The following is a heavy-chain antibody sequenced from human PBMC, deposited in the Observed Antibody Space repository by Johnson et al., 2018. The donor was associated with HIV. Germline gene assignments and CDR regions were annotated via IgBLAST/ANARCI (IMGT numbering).Heavy chain of an antibody. D-gene: IGHD4-17*01. CDR2: ISYDGSNK. CDR3: ARDVTKDAFDI. Sequence: QVQLVESGGGVVQPGGSLRLSCAASGFTFSNYAMYWVRQAPGKGLEWVAAISYDGSNKYYADSVKDRFTISRDNSKNTLCLQMNSLRPEDTAVFYCARDVTKDAFDIWGQGTMVTVSS. V-gene: IGHV3-30-3*01. J-gene: IGHJ3*02. CDR1: GFTFSNYA.